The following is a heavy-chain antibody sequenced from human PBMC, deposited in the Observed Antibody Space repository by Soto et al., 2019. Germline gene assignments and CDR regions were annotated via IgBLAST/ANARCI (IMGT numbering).Heavy chain of an antibody. Sequence: SETLSLTCTVSGGSISSGGYYWSWIRQHPGKGLEWIGYIYYSGSTYYNPSLKSRVTISVDTSKNQFSLKLSSVTAADTAVYYCARSPGIAAAGSYNWFDPWGQGTLVTVS. CDR2: IYYSGST. D-gene: IGHD6-13*01. J-gene: IGHJ5*02. CDR1: GGSISSGGYY. V-gene: IGHV4-31*03. CDR3: ARSPGIAAAGSYNWFDP.